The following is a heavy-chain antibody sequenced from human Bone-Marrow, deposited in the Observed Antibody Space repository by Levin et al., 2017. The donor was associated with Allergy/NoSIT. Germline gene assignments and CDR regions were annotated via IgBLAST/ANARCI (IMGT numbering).Heavy chain of an antibody. Sequence: PAASVKVSCKASGGTFSSYAISWVRQAPGQGLEWMGGIIPIFGTANYAQKFQGRVTITADESTSTAYMELSSLRSEDTAVYYCARDKGYDPDAFDIWGQGTMVTVSS. CDR3: ARDKGYDPDAFDI. CDR1: GGTFSSYA. CDR2: IIPIFGTA. D-gene: IGHD3-16*01. J-gene: IGHJ3*02. V-gene: IGHV1-69*13.